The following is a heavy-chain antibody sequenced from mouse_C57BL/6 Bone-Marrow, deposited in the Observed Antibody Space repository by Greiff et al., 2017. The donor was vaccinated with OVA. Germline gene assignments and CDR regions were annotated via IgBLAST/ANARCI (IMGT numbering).Heavy chain of an antibody. CDR3: AREGNYYGSSYGFAY. CDR1: GFTFSSYA. CDR2: ISDGGSYT. Sequence: EVKVAESGGGLVKPGGSLKLSCAASGFTFSSYAMSWVRQTPEKRLEWVATISDGGSYTYYPDNVKGRFTISRDNAKNNLYLQMSHLKSEDTAMYYCAREGNYYGSSYGFAYWGQGTLVTVSA. V-gene: IGHV5-4*01. D-gene: IGHD1-1*01. J-gene: IGHJ3*01.